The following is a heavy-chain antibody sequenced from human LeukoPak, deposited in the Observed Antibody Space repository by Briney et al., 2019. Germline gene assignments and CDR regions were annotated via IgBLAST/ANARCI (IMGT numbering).Heavy chain of an antibody. CDR2: INSDGSST. CDR3: VTERGDSSGYYYLDY. CDR1: GFTFSSYW. Sequence: GGSLRLSCAASGFTFSSYWMHWVRQAPGKGLVWVSRINSDGSSTSYADSVKGRFTISRDNAKNTLYLQMNSLRAEDTAVYYCVTERGDSSGYYYLDYWGQGTLVTVCS. V-gene: IGHV3-74*01. J-gene: IGHJ4*02. D-gene: IGHD3-22*01.